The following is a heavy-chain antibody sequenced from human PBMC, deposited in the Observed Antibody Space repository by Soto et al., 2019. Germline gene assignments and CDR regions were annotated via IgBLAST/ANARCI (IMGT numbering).Heavy chain of an antibody. Sequence: SETLSLTCAVSGGSISSSNWWSWVRQPPGKGLEWIGEIYHSGSTNYNPSLKSRVTISVDKSKNQFSLKLSSVTAADTAVYYCSRREDCRRTSCYRSHRWFSRRCKGTRVTV. J-gene: IGHJ5*02. CDR2: IYHSGST. V-gene: IGHV4-4*02. D-gene: IGHD2-2*02. CDR1: GGSISSSNW. CDR3: SRREDCRRTSCYRSHRWFSR.